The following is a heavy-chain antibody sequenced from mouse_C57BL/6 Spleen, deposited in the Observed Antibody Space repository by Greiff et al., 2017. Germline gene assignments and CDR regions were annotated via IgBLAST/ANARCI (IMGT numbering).Heavy chain of an antibody. V-gene: IGHV3-6*01. Sequence: DVKLVESGPGLVKPSQSLSLTCSVTGYSITSGYYWNWIRQFPGNKLEWMGYISYDGSNNYNPSLKNRISITRDTSKNQFFLKLNSVTTEDTATYYCASNYGSSSYFDVWGTGTTVTVSS. D-gene: IGHD1-1*01. J-gene: IGHJ1*03. CDR2: ISYDGSN. CDR3: ASNYGSSSYFDV. CDR1: GYSITSGYY.